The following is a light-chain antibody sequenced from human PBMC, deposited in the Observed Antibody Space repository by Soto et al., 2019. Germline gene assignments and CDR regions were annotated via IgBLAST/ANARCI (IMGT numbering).Light chain of an antibody. CDR2: LNSDGSH. Sequence: QPVLTQSPSASASLGASVKLTCTLSSGHSSYAIAWHQQQPEKGPRYLMKLNSDGSHSKGDGIPDRFSGSSSGAERYLTISRLQSEDEADYYWQTWGTGGVFGGGTKLTVL. J-gene: IGLJ2*01. CDR1: SGHSSYA. CDR3: QTWGTGGV. V-gene: IGLV4-69*01.